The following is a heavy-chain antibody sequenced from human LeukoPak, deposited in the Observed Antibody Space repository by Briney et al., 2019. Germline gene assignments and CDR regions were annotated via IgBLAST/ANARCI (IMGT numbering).Heavy chain of an antibody. CDR3: ARESSGSYLFDC. CDR1: GFTFSTYA. V-gene: IGHV3-23*01. Sequence: AGGSLRLSCAASGFTFSTYAMSWVRQAPGKGLDWVAAITGSGGGTYYADSVKGRFTVSRDNSKNTLYLQMNSLRAEDTAVYYCARESSGSYLFDCWGQGTLVTVSS. J-gene: IGHJ4*02. D-gene: IGHD1-26*01. CDR2: ITGSGGGT.